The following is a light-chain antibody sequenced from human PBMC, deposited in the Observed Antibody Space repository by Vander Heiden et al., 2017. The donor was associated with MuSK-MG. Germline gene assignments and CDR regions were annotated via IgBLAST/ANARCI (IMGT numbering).Light chain of an antibody. Sequence: EMVLTQSPATLSLSPGERATLSCRASQSVSSYLAWYQQKPGQAPRLLIYDASNRATGIPARFSGSGSGTDFTLTISSLEPEDIAVYYCQQRSNWPKTFGQGTKLEIK. CDR1: QSVSSY. CDR2: DAS. J-gene: IGKJ2*01. CDR3: QQRSNWPKT. V-gene: IGKV3-11*01.